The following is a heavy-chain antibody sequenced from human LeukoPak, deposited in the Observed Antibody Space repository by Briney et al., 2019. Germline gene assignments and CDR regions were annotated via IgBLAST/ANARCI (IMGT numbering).Heavy chain of an antibody. CDR3: AKSGTTWYVGVDS. V-gene: IGHV3-23*01. Sequence: GGSLRLSCAASGFTFSNYAMTWVRQAPGKGLEWVSGISTSGDRTYDADSVKGRFTISRDNSKNTLYLQMNSLRAEDTAVYYCAKSGTTWYVGVDSWGQGTLVTVSS. CDR1: GFTFSNYA. CDR2: ISTSGDRT. J-gene: IGHJ4*02. D-gene: IGHD6-13*01.